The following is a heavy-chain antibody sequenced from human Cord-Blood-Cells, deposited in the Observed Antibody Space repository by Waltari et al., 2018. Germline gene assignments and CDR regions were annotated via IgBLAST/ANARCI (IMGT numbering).Heavy chain of an antibody. Sequence: QVQLQESGPGLVKPSQTLSLTCTVSGGSISSGDYYWSWIRQPPGKGLEWIGYIYYSGSTYYNPSLKCRVTISVDTSKNQFSLKLSSVTAADTAVYYCARRGDCSSTSCYAFVIWGQGTMVTVSS. CDR2: IYYSGST. CDR1: GGSISSGDYY. D-gene: IGHD2-2*01. CDR3: ARRGDCSSTSCYAFVI. J-gene: IGHJ3*02. V-gene: IGHV4-30-4*08.